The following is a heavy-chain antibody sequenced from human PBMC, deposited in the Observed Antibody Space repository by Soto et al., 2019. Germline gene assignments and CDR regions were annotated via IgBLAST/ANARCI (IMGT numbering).Heavy chain of an antibody. CDR2: ISYDGSNK. V-gene: IGHV3-30*03. CDR1: GFTFSSYG. J-gene: IGHJ4*02. D-gene: IGHD3-16*01. Sequence: QVQLVESGGGVVQPGRSLRLSCAASGFTFSSYGMHWVRQAPGKGLEWVAVISYDGSNKYYADSVKGRFTISRDNSKNTLYLQMNSLRTEDTAVYYCASWGSMPGDYWGQGTLVTVSS. CDR3: ASWGSMPGDY.